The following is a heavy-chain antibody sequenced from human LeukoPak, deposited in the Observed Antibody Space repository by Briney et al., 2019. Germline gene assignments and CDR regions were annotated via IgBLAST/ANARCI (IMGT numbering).Heavy chain of an antibody. Sequence: GRSLRLSWAASGFTFSSYGMHWVRQAPGKGLEWVAVISYDGSNKYYADSVKGRFTISRDNSKNTLYLQMNSLRAEDTAVYYCAKERDYYGSGSYYNIIGYFDYWGQGTLVTVSS. CDR1: GFTFSSYG. V-gene: IGHV3-30*18. D-gene: IGHD3-10*01. J-gene: IGHJ4*02. CDR3: AKERDYYGSGSYYNIIGYFDY. CDR2: ISYDGSNK.